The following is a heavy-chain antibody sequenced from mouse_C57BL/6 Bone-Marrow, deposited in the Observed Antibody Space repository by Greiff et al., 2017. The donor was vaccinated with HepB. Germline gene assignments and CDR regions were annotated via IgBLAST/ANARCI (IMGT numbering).Heavy chain of an antibody. D-gene: IGHD2-5*01. CDR2: INPGSGGT. CDR1: GYAFTNYL. CDR3: ARTYYSNYHWYFDV. J-gene: IGHJ1*03. V-gene: IGHV1-54*01. Sequence: QVQLQQSGAELVRPGTSVKVSCKASGYAFTNYLIEWVKQRPGQGLEWIGVINPGSGGTNYNEKFKGKATLTADKSSSTAYMQLSSLTSEDSAVYCCARTYYSNYHWYFDVWGTGTTVTVSS.